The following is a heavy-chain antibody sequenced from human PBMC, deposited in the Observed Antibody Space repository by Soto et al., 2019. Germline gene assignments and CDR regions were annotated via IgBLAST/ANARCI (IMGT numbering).Heavy chain of an antibody. V-gene: IGHV1-8*01. CDR2: MNPTSGNT. CDR3: ARAPREWGFDD. J-gene: IGHJ4*02. CDR1: GYTFTSYD. D-gene: IGHD3-3*01. Sequence: QVQLVQSGAELKKPGASVKVSCKSSGYTFTSYDFNWVRQATGQGPEWMGWMNPTSGNTGYAQKFQGRVNMTRGPSISTAYMELSSLRSDDTAVYYCARAPREWGFDDWGPGNLVTVSS.